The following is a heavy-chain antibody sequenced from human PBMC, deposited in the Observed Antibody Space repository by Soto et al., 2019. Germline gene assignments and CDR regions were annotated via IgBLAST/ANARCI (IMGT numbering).Heavy chain of an antibody. Sequence: QVQLVQSGAEVKKPGASVKVSCKASGYTFTSYGISWVRQAPGQGLEWMGWISAYNGNTNYAQKLQGRVTMTTDTSTSTAYMELRSLRSEDTAVYCCARVTGIAASGTQNWFDPWGQGTLITVSS. D-gene: IGHD6-13*01. CDR3: ARVTGIAASGTQNWFDP. V-gene: IGHV1-18*01. J-gene: IGHJ5*02. CDR1: GYTFTSYG. CDR2: ISAYNGNT.